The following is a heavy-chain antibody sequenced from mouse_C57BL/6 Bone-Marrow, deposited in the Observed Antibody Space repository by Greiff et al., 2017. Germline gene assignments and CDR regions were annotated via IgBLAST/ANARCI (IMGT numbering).Heavy chain of an antibody. D-gene: IGHD1-1*01. Sequence: VQLQQPGAELVKPGASVKMSCKASGYTFTSYWITWVKQRPGQGLEWIGDIYPGSGSTNYNEKFKSKATLAVDTSSSTAYMQRSSLTSEDSAVYYCARDYGSTLFAYWGQGTLVTVSA. V-gene: IGHV1-55*01. CDR1: GYTFTSYW. CDR2: IYPGSGST. CDR3: ARDYGSTLFAY. J-gene: IGHJ3*01.